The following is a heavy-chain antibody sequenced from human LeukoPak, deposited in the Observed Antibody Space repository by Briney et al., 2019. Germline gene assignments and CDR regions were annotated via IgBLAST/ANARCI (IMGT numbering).Heavy chain of an antibody. CDR2: IYSGGST. CDR3: AREGYYDSSGASDAFDI. D-gene: IGHD3-22*01. Sequence: GGSLRLSCAASGFTVSSNYMGWVRQAPGKGLEWVSVIYSGGSTYYADSVKGRFTISRDNSKNTLYLQMNSLRAEDTAVYYCAREGYYDSSGASDAFDIWGQGTMVTVSS. J-gene: IGHJ3*02. CDR1: GFTVSSNY. V-gene: IGHV3-66*01.